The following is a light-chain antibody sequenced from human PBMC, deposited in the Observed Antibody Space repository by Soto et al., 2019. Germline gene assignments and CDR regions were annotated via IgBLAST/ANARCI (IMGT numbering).Light chain of an antibody. CDR1: QGISRY. CDR3: QQLNNYPLT. J-gene: IGKJ4*01. CDR2: AAS. V-gene: IGKV1-9*01. Sequence: DIPLTQSPSFLSASVGDRVTITCRASQGISRYLAWYQQKPGKAPNLLIYAASTLQGGVPSRFSGSGSGTEFTLTISSLQPEDFATYYCQQLNNYPLTFGGGTRVEIK.